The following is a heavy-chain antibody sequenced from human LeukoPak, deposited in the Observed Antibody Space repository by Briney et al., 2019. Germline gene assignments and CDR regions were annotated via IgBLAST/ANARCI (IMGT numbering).Heavy chain of an antibody. V-gene: IGHV3-53*01. CDR3: ARGGDSSGYTAPFFDY. CDR1: GFTVSSNY. J-gene: IGHJ4*02. D-gene: IGHD3-22*01. Sequence: GGSLRLSCAASGFTVSSNYMSWVRQAPGKGLEWVSVIYSGGGTYYADYVKGRFTISRDNYKNTLYLQMNSLRAEDTAVYYCARGGDSSGYTAPFFDYWGQGTLVTVSS. CDR2: IYSGGGT.